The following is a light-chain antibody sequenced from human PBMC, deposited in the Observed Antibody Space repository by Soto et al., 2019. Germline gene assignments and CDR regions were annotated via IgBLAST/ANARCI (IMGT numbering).Light chain of an antibody. J-gene: IGKJ3*01. Sequence: IQLTQSPSSLSASVGDRVTISCRASQGIANFLAWYQQKPGKAPKLLIYGASTLRSGVPSRVSGSGSGTDFTLTISSLQPEDFATYYCQQHNSFPIPFGPGTKVDIK. CDR1: QGIANF. V-gene: IGKV1-9*01. CDR3: QQHNSFPIP. CDR2: GAS.